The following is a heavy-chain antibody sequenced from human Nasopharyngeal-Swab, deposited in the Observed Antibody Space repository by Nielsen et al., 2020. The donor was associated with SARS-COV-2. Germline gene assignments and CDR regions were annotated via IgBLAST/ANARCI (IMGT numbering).Heavy chain of an antibody. CDR2: IWYDGSNK. CDR1: GFTFSTFG. Sequence: GESLKISCAASGFTFSTFGMHWVRQAPGKGLEWVAVIWYDGSNKYYADSVKGRFIISRDNSKNTLYLQMNSLRAEDTAVYYCARGQESYSSSWLNWYFDLWGRGTLVTVSS. D-gene: IGHD6-13*01. J-gene: IGHJ2*01. V-gene: IGHV3-33*01. CDR3: ARGQESYSSSWLNWYFDL.